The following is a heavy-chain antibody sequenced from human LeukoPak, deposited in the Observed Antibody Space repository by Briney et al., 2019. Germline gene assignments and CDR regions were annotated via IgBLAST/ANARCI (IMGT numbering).Heavy chain of an antibody. CDR3: ARQRRDYDILTGYFDDAFDI. CDR2: IYYSGST. CDR1: GGSISSSSYY. V-gene: IGHV4-39*01. Sequence: SETLSLTCTVSGGSISSSSYYWGWIRQPPGKGLEWIGSIYYSGSTYYNPSLNSRVTISVDTSKNQFSLKLSSVTAADTAVYYCARQRRDYDILTGYFDDAFDIWGQGTMVTVSS. D-gene: IGHD3-9*01. J-gene: IGHJ3*02.